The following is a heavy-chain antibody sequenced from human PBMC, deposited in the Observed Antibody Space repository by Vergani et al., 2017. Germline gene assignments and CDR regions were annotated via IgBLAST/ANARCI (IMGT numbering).Heavy chain of an antibody. CDR1: GYTFTGYY. J-gene: IGHJ5*02. CDR3: ARDYGYCSSTSCPNWFDP. D-gene: IGHD2-2*01. V-gene: IGHV1-2*02. CDR2: INPNSGGT. Sequence: QVQLVQSGAEVKKPGASVKVSCKASGYTFTGYYMHWVRQAPGQGLEWMGWINPNSGGTNYAQKFQGRVTMTRDTSIRTAYMELSRLRSDDTAVYHCARDYGYCSSTSCPNWFDPWGQGTLVTVSS.